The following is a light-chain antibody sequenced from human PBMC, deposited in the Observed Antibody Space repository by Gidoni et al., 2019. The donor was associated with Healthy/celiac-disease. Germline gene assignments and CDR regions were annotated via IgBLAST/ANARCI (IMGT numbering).Light chain of an antibody. CDR1: QSVSSY. CDR3: QQRSNWPLT. V-gene: IGKV3-11*01. CDR2: DAS. J-gene: IGKJ4*01. Sequence: EIALTQSPATLSLSPGERATLSCRASQSVSSYLAWYQQKPGQAPRLLIYDASNRATGIPARFSGSGSGTDFTLTISSLDPEDFAVYYCQQRSNWPLTFXGXTKVEIK.